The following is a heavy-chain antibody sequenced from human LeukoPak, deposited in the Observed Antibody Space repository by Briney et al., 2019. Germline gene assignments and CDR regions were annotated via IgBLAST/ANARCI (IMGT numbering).Heavy chain of an antibody. CDR3: AKDRYYGSGRTSDY. J-gene: IGHJ4*02. D-gene: IGHD3-10*01. CDR1: GFTFSTYA. Sequence: PGGSLRLSCAASGFTFSTYAMSWVRQAPGKGLEWVSSISGSGGSTYYADSVRGRFTISRDNSKSVLYLQMNSLRAEDTAVYYCAKDRYYGSGRTSDYWGQGTLVTVSS. V-gene: IGHV3-23*01. CDR2: ISGSGGST.